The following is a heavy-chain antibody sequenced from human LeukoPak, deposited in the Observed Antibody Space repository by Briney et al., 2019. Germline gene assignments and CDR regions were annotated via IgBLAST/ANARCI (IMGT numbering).Heavy chain of an antibody. V-gene: IGHV4-34*01. J-gene: IGHJ5*02. CDR2: INHSGST. CDR3: ARVGYCSSTSCPGGFDP. Sequence: SETLSLTCAVYGGSFSGYYWRWIRQPPGKGLEWIGEINHSGSTNYNPSLKSRVTISVDTSKNQFSLKLSSVTAADTAVYYCARVGYCSSTSCPGGFDPWGQGTLVTVSS. CDR1: GGSFSGYY. D-gene: IGHD2-2*01.